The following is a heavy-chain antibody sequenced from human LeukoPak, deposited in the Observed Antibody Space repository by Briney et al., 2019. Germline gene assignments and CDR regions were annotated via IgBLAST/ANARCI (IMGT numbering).Heavy chain of an antibody. V-gene: IGHV3-21*01. CDR2: ISSSSSYI. CDR1: GFTFSSYG. J-gene: IGHJ5*02. Sequence: PGGSLRLSCAASGFTFSSYGMHWVRQAPGKGLEWVSSISSSSSYIYYADSVKGRFTISRDNAKNSLYLQMNSLRAEDTAVYYCARDRLAAAVNWFDPWGQGTLVTVSS. D-gene: IGHD6-13*01. CDR3: ARDRLAAAVNWFDP.